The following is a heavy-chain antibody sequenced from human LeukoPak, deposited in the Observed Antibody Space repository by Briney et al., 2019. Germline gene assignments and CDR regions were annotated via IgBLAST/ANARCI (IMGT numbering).Heavy chain of an antibody. CDR1: GFTFSDYY. CDR2: ISSSGSTI. V-gene: IGHV3-11*01. J-gene: IGHJ3*02. CDR3: ARSYYDSSGYYPDAFDI. Sequence: PGGSLRLSCAASGFTFSDYYMSWIRQAPGKGLEWASYISSSGSTIYYADSVKGRFTISRDNAKNSLYLQMNSLRAEDTAVYYCARSYYDSSGYYPDAFDIWGQGTMVTVSS. D-gene: IGHD3-22*01.